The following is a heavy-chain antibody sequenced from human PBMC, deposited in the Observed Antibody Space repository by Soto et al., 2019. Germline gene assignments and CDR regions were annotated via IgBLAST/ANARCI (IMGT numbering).Heavy chain of an antibody. CDR2: ISKSGSII. CDR3: ARGRRSQDYDILTGSIMDY. Sequence: PVGSLRLSCAASGFTFSDYYMSWLRQPPGKGLEWVSYISKSGSIIHFADSVKGRFAISRDNAKNTLYLQMSSLRAEDTAVYYCARGRRSQDYDILTGSIMDYWGQGTLVTVSS. J-gene: IGHJ4*02. D-gene: IGHD3-9*01. CDR1: GFTFSDYY. V-gene: IGHV3-11*04.